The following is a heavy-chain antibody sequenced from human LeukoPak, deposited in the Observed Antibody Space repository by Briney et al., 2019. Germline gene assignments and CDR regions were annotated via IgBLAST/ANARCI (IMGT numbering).Heavy chain of an antibody. CDR1: GDTLDNYA. J-gene: IGHJ4*02. CDR3: ASGDVGITTQSGIASGWIFDY. CDR2: IIPIFGKP. V-gene: IGHV1-69*05. D-gene: IGHD6-19*01. Sequence: VASVKVSCKASGDTLDNYALSWVRQAPGQGPEWMGGIIPIFGKPKYAQKFQGRATFTTDESTSTIHLELTSLRSEDTAVYYCASGDVGITTQSGIASGWIFDYWGQGTLVTVSS.